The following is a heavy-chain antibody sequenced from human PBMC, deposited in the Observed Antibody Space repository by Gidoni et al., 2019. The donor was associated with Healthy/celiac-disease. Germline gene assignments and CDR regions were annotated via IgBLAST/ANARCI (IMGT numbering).Heavy chain of an antibody. V-gene: IGHV3-30-3*01. J-gene: IGHJ4*02. CDR1: GFTFSRYA. Sequence: QVQLVESGGGVVQPGRSLRLSCAASGFTFSRYAMHWVRQAPGKGLEWVAVISYDGSNKYYADSVKGRFTISRDNSKNTLYLQMNSLRAEDTAVYYCARDPYYYDSIYYFDYWGQGTLVTVSS. D-gene: IGHD3-22*01. CDR2: ISYDGSNK. CDR3: ARDPYYYDSIYYFDY.